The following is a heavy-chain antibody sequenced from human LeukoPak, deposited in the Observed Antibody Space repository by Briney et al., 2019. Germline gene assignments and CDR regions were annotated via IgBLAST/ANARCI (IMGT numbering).Heavy chain of an antibody. CDR2: ISSSSNYI. CDR3: ARDYPYSGYDYGPFDY. D-gene: IGHD5-12*01. V-gene: IGHV3-21*01. Sequence: PGGSLRLSCAASGFSFSSNSMNWVRQAPGKGLEWVSSISSSSNYIYYADSVKGRFTMYRDNAKNSLYLQMNSLRAEDTAVYYCARDYPYSGYDYGPFDYWGQGTLVTVSS. J-gene: IGHJ4*02. CDR1: GFSFSSNS.